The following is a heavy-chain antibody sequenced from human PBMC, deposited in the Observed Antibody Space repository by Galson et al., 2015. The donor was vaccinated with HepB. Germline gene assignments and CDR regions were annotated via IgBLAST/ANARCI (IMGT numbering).Heavy chain of an antibody. CDR2: IKSKKDGETT. CDR3: TTGGPEGNYFDY. Sequence: SLRLSCAASGFTFSNVWMTWVRQAPGKGLEWLGRIKSKKDGETTDYNTPVKGRFTISRDDSKTTVYLQMNSLRTEDTAVYYCTTGGPEGNYFDYWGQGALVTVSS. V-gene: IGHV3-15*01. CDR1: GFTFSNVW. J-gene: IGHJ4*02.